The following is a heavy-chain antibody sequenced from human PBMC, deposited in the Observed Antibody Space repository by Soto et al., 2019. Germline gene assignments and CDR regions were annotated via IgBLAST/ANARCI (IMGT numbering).Heavy chain of an antibody. CDR3: ARGDWSSGY. V-gene: IGHV3-48*01. CDR1: GFTFSGYG. Sequence: EVKLVESGGKLVQPGGSLRLSCAASGFTFSGYGMKWVRQAPGKGLEWVSYISNAASSIYYADSVKGRFTVSRDNAKGSLYLQMDSLRAEDTAVYYCARGDWSSGYWGQGTLVTVSS. D-gene: IGHD1-1*01. J-gene: IGHJ4*02. CDR2: ISNAASSI.